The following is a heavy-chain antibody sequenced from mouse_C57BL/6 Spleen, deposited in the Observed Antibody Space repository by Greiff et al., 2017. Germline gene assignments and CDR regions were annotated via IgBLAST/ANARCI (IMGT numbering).Heavy chain of an antibody. CDR1: GYAFTNYL. CDR3: ERWGVYDGLLAY. D-gene: IGHD2-3*01. J-gene: IGHJ2*01. V-gene: IGHV1-54*01. CDR2: INPGGGGT. Sequence: QVQLQQSGAELVRPGTSVKVSCKASGYAFTNYLIEWVKQRPGQGLEWIGVINPGGGGTNYNEKFKGKATLTADKSSSTAYMQLRRLTSEDSAVXLCERWGVYDGLLAYWGQGTTLTVSA.